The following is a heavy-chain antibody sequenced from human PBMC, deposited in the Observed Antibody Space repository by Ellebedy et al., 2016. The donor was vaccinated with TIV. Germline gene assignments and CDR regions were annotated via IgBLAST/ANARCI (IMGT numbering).Heavy chain of an antibody. V-gene: IGHV3-13*01. CDR2: IGTAGDT. D-gene: IGHD1/OR15-1a*01. CDR1: GFTFSSYD. Sequence: GESLKISCAASGFTFSSYDMHWVRQPTGKGLEWVSAIGTAGDTYYPGSVKGRFTISRDNAKNSLYLQMNSLRAEDTAVYYCARENWYNDYWGQGTLVTVSS. J-gene: IGHJ4*02. CDR3: ARENWYNDY.